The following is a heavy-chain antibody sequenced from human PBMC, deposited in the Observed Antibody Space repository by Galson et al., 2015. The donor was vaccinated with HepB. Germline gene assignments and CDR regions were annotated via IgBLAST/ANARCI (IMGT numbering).Heavy chain of an antibody. V-gene: IGHV1-3*01. CDR1: GYTLTSHA. D-gene: IGHD6-19*01. Sequence: SVKVSCKASGYTLTSHAMHWARQAPGQRLEWMGWINGGNGNTKYSERFQGRVTISRDTSASTAYMELTSLRPEDTAVYYCARGSEYFDYWGQGTLVTVSS. CDR2: INGGNGNT. CDR3: ARGSEYFDY. J-gene: IGHJ4*02.